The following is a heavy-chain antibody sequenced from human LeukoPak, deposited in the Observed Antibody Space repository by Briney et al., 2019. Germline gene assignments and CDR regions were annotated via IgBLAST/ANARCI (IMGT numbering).Heavy chain of an antibody. D-gene: IGHD1-7*01. CDR3: ARAHNWKYGTFEH. V-gene: IGHV3-21*01. J-gene: IGHJ4*02. CDR1: GFTFSSYS. CDR2: ISSSSSYI. Sequence: GGSLRLSCAASGFTFSSYSMNWVRQAPGKGLEWVSCISSSSSYIYYADSVKGRFTISRDNAKNSLHLQMNSLRAEDTALYYCARAHNWKYGTFEHRGQGTLVTVSS.